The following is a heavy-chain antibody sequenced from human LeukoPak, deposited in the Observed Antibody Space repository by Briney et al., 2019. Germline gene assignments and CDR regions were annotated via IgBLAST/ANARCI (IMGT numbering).Heavy chain of an antibody. Sequence: SETLSLTCTVSGGSISSYYWSWIRRPPGKGLEWIGYIYYSGSTNYNPSLKSRVTISVDTPKNQFSLKLTSVTAADTAVYYCARGPFGVVNDFDYWGQGTLVTVSS. CDR3: ARGPFGVVNDFDY. CDR1: GGSISSYY. D-gene: IGHD3-3*01. J-gene: IGHJ4*02. V-gene: IGHV4-59*01. CDR2: IYYSGST.